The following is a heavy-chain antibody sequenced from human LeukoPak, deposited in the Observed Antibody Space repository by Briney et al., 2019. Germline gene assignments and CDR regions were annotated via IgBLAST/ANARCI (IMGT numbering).Heavy chain of an antibody. D-gene: IGHD3-22*01. Sequence: GESLQISCKGSGYSFTSYWIGWVRQMPGKGLEWMGIIYPGDSDTRYSPSFQGQVTISADKSISTAYLQWSSLKASDTAMYYCARQRRYDSSGYSPYDAFDIWGQGTMVTVSS. CDR1: GYSFTSYW. CDR2: IYPGDSDT. J-gene: IGHJ3*02. V-gene: IGHV5-51*01. CDR3: ARQRRYDSSGYSPYDAFDI.